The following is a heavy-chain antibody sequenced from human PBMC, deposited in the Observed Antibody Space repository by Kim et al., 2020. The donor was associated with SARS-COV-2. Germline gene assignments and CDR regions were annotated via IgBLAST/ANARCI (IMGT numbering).Heavy chain of an antibody. D-gene: IGHD3-10*01. V-gene: IGHV4-59*01. CDR2: IYYSGST. Sequence: SETLSLTCTVSGGSISSYYWSWIRQPPGKGLEWIGYIYYSGSTNYNPSLKSRVTISVDTSKNQFSLKLSSVTAADTAVYYCARELRRYYYGSGTTLEAFDIWGQGTMVTVSS. CDR1: GGSISSYY. J-gene: IGHJ3*02. CDR3: ARELRRYYYGSGTTLEAFDI.